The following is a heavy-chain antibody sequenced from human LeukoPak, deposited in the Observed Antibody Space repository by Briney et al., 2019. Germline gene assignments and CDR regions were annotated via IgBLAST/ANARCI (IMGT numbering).Heavy chain of an antibody. D-gene: IGHD3-16*01. Sequence: GGSLRLSCAVSGFPVSSNHMSWVRQAPGKGLEWVSIISSGGTTYYPDSAKGRFTISRDNSKNTLYLQMNSPRAEDTAVYYCASWGPLIAHGYWGQGTLVTVSS. CDR3: ASWGPLIAHGY. V-gene: IGHV3-53*01. CDR1: GFPVSSNH. J-gene: IGHJ4*02. CDR2: ISSGGTT.